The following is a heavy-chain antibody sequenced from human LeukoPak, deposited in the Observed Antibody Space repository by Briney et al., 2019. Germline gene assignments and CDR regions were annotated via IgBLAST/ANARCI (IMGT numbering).Heavy chain of an antibody. CDR2: INPSGSST. V-gene: IGHV1-46*01. Sequence: ASVKVSCKASGYSFTSHYVHWVRQAPGQGLEWLGLINPSGSSTLYAQKFQGRITMTRDMSTTTDYMELSSLTYDDTAVYYCARDNSVGDVAWWFDPWGQGTLVTVSS. CDR1: GYSFTSHY. J-gene: IGHJ5*02. D-gene: IGHD1-26*01. CDR3: ARDNSVGDVAWWFDP.